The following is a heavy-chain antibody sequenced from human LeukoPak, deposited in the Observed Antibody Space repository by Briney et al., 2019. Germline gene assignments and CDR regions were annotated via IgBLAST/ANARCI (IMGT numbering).Heavy chain of an antibody. Sequence: AESLRLSCAASGFTFSNYWMSWVRQAPGKGLEWVAKIKEGGSEKDYVDSVKGRFTISRDNAQSSLYLQMDSLRAEDTAVYYCARDGVVNFWVSYGTYNYYYHMDVWGKGTTVTVSS. V-gene: IGHV3-7*01. CDR1: GFTFSNYW. CDR2: IKEGGSEK. J-gene: IGHJ6*04. CDR3: ARDGVVNFWVSYGTYNYYYHMDV. D-gene: IGHD3-16*01.